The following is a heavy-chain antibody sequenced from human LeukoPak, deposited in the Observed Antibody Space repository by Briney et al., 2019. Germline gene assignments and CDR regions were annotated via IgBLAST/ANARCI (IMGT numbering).Heavy chain of an antibody. Sequence: PGGSLRLASAASGSTFSSYAMHWVRQAEGKGLGWVAVISYDGSNKYYADSVKGRFTISRDNSKNTLYLQMNSLRAEDTAVYYCARGGIVVVVAATPFYYWGQGTLVTVSS. V-gene: IGHV3-30*04. CDR2: ISYDGSNK. CDR3: ARGGIVVVVAATPFYY. CDR1: GSTFSSYA. J-gene: IGHJ4*02. D-gene: IGHD2-15*01.